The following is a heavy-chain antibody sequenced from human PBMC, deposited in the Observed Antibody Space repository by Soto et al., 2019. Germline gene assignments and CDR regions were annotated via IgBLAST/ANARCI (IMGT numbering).Heavy chain of an antibody. J-gene: IGHJ4*02. CDR3: ASGDCSGGSCYYANYYFDY. CDR2: IIPIFGTA. D-gene: IGHD2-15*01. CDR1: GGTFSSYA. V-gene: IGHV1-69*13. Sequence: GASVKVSCKASGGTFSSYAISWVRQAPGQGLEWMGGIIPIFGTANYAQKFQGRVTITADESTSTAYMELSSLRSEDTAVYYCASGDCSGGSCYYANYYFDYWGQGTLVTAPQ.